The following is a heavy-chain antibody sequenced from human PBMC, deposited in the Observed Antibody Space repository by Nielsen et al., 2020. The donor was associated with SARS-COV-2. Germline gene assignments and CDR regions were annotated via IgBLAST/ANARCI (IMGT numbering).Heavy chain of an antibody. J-gene: IGHJ4*02. CDR3: ARGAAAAAVCDY. CDR1: GFSFSRHG. Sequence: GESLKISCAAPGFSFSRHGMHWVRLAPGKGLEWLAVISYDETTKHYLDAVKSRFTISRDNARNTLYLQINNLRPEDTATYYCARGAAAAAVCDYWGRGTLVTVSS. D-gene: IGHD6-13*01. CDR2: ISYDETTK. V-gene: IGHV3-30*03.